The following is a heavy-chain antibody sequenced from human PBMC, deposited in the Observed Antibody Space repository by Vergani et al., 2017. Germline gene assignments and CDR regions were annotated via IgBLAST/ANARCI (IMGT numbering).Heavy chain of an antibody. Sequence: QVQLVQSGAEVKKPGASVKVSCKASGYPFTSYYMHWVRQVPGQGLEWMGIINLSGGSTSYAQKFQGRVTMTRDTSTSTVYMELSSLRSEDTAVYYCARVPINSSPREGYFDYWGQGTLVTVSS. CDR3: ARVPINSSPREGYFDY. CDR1: GYPFTSYY. D-gene: IGHD6-13*01. J-gene: IGHJ4*02. V-gene: IGHV1-46*01. CDR2: INLSGGST.